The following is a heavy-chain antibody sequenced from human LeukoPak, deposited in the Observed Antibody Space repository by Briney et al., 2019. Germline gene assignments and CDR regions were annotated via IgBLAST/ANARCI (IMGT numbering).Heavy chain of an antibody. Sequence: GGSLRLSCAASGFTFSSYGMSWVRQAPGKGLEWVSAISGSGGNTYYADSVKGRFTISRDDSKNTLYLQMNSLRADDTAVYYCANYQRGPSYYFDSWGQGTRVTVSS. V-gene: IGHV3-23*01. J-gene: IGHJ4*02. D-gene: IGHD3-10*01. CDR2: ISGSGGNT. CDR1: GFTFSSYG. CDR3: ANYQRGPSYYFDS.